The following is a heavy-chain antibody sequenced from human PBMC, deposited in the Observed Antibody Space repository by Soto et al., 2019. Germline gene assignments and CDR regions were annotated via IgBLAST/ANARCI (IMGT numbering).Heavy chain of an antibody. CDR3: AKRRRGYYYGSSGYPASDAFDI. V-gene: IGHV3-23*01. J-gene: IGHJ3*02. CDR2: ISGSGGST. D-gene: IGHD3-22*01. CDR1: GFTFSSYA. Sequence: GGSLRLSCAASGFTFSSYAMSWVRQAPGKGLEWVSAISGSGGSTYYADSVKGRFTISRDNSKNTLYLQVNSLRAEDTAVYYCAKRRRGYYYGSSGYPASDAFDIWGQGTMVTVSS.